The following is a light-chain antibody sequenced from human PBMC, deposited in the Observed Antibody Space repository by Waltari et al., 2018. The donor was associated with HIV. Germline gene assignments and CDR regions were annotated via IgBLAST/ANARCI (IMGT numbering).Light chain of an antibody. CDR1: SSDIGGYTY. Sequence: QSALTQPASVSGSPGQSITISCTGTSSDIGGYTYVSWYQQYPGKAPKLIIYEVSNRPSGISNRFSGSKSGNTASLSISGLQAEDEADYYCSSYTGSSTLVFGTGTEVIVL. CDR2: EVS. V-gene: IGLV2-14*01. CDR3: SSYTGSSTLV. J-gene: IGLJ1*01.